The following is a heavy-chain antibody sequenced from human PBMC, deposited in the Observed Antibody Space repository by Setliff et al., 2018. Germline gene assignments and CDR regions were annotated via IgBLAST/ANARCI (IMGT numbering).Heavy chain of an antibody. CDR2: INHSGGI. CDR3: ATMRNYYETGNYYSSRWFDP. D-gene: IGHD3-22*01. V-gene: IGHV4-34*01. J-gene: IGHJ5*02. CDR1: GGSFSGFY. Sequence: LSLTCAVYGGSFSGFYWPWIRQSPGTGLEWIGEINHSGGIDYNPSLKSRVTISVDTSKNQFSLKLMSVTAADTAVYYCATMRNYYETGNYYSSRWFDPWGQGTLVTVSS.